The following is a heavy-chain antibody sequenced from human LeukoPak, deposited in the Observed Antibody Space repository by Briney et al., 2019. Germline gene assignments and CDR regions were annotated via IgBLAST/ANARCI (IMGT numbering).Heavy chain of an antibody. V-gene: IGHV1-46*01. D-gene: IGHD1-1*01. CDR1: GCTFTIHL. CDR2: ISPRGTYT. J-gene: IGHJ4*02. CDR3: AREYPGTYNFDY. Sequence: ASVTVSFTSSGCTFTIHLVHWVRQAPGQGLEYMGIISPRGTYTDYAQKFRGRVTMTSDTSTSTVYMELSSLSSVDTAVYYCAREYPGTYNFDYWGQGTLVTVAS.